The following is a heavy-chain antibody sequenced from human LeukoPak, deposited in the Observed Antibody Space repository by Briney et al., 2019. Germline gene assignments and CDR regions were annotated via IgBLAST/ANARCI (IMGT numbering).Heavy chain of an antibody. J-gene: IGHJ4*02. V-gene: IGHV4-39*01. CDR2: INYSGTT. Sequence: SETLSLTCTVSGGSISSSSYYWGWIRQPPGKGLEWIGSINYSGTTYYNPSLKSRVTISVDTSKNQFSLKLSSVTSAHTAVYYCARLRYSGSYSTIDYWGQGTLVTVSS. D-gene: IGHD1-26*01. CDR3: ARLRYSGSYSTIDY. CDR1: GGSISSSSYY.